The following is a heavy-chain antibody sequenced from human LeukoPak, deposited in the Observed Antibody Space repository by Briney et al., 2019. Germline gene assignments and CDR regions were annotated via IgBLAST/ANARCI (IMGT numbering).Heavy chain of an antibody. V-gene: IGHV1-69*13. Sequence: GASVKVSCKASGGTFSSYAISWVRQAPGQGLEWMGGIIPIFGTANYAQKFQGRVTITADESTSTAYMELSRLRSDDTAVYYCARVDARRGYYYYYGMDVWGQGTTVTVSS. D-gene: IGHD1-14*01. CDR1: GGTFSSYA. CDR3: ARVDARRGYYYYYGMDV. J-gene: IGHJ6*02. CDR2: IIPIFGTA.